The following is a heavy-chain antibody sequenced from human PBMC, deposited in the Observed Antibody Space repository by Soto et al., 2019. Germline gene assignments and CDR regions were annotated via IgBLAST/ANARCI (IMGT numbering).Heavy chain of an antibody. CDR1: AFSLSTTGVG. CDR3: AHIPNYYQYNWFDP. D-gene: IGHD3-10*01. J-gene: IGHJ5*02. V-gene: IGHV2-5*02. Sequence: SGPTLVNPTQTLTLTCTFSAFSLSTTGVGVGWIRQPPGKALECLALIYWDDDKRYSPSLKSRLTITRDTSKNQVVLTMTNMDPVDTATYYCAHIPNYYQYNWFDPWGQGTLVTVSS. CDR2: IYWDDDK.